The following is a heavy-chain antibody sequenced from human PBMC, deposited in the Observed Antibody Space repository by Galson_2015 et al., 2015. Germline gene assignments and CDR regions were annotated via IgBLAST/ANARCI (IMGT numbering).Heavy chain of an antibody. D-gene: IGHD7-27*01. Sequence: SLRLSCAASGFPFSSYTMNWVRQAPGKGLQWVSSISGRSTFIFYSDSVRGRFTISRDNAKNSLPLQMNSLRGDDTAVYYCTRHLGIGSGSPEFWGQGTLVAVSS. J-gene: IGHJ4*02. CDR2: ISGRSTFI. CDR1: GFPFSSYT. CDR3: TRHLGIGSGSPEF. V-gene: IGHV3-21*01.